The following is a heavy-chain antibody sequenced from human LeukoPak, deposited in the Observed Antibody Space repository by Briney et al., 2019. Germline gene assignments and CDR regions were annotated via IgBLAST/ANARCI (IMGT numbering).Heavy chain of an antibody. J-gene: IGHJ3*02. CDR2: ISGSGGST. Sequence: GGSLRLSCAASGFTFSNFAVSWVRQAPGKGLEWVSAISGSGGSTYYADSVKGRFTISRDNSKNTLYLQMYSLRAEDTAVYYCAKSPAVDAAFDIWGQGTMVTVSS. CDR3: AKSPAVDAAFDI. CDR1: GFTFSNFA. D-gene: IGHD4-23*01. V-gene: IGHV3-23*01.